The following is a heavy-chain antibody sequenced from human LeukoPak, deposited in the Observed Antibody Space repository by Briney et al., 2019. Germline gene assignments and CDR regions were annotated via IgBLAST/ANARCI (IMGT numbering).Heavy chain of an antibody. V-gene: IGHV4-39*07. CDR3: AAAGFSEPYYYYGMDV. D-gene: IGHD6-13*01. CDR1: GGSISSSSYY. CDR2: IYYSGST. Sequence: KTSETLSLTCTVSGGSISSSSYYWGWIRQPPGKGLEWIGSIYYSGSTYYNPSLKSRVTISVDTSKNQFSLKLSSVTAADTAVYYCAAAGFSEPYYYYGMDVWGQGTTVTVSS. J-gene: IGHJ6*02.